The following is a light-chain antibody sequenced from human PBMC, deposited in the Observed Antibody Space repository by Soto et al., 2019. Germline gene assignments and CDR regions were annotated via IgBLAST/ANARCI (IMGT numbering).Light chain of an antibody. Sequence: QSALTQPASVSGSPGQSITISCTGTSSDVGSYNLVSWYQQHPGKAPKLMIYEVSKRPSGVSNRFSGSKSGNTASLTISGLQAEDEADYSCCSYAGSSTFDWVFGGGTKVTVL. CDR1: SSDVGSYNL. CDR3: CSYAGSSTFDWV. CDR2: EVS. V-gene: IGLV2-23*02. J-gene: IGLJ3*02.